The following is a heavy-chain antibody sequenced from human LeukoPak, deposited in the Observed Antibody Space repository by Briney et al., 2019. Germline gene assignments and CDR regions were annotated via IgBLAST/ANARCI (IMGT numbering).Heavy chain of an antibody. CDR3: VRDAGTRLKYSYGYGDY. CDR1: GFTLDNYN. CDR2: IRSYSSYI. D-gene: IGHD5-18*01. Sequence: GGSLRLSCAASGFTLDNYNFNWVRQAPGKGLEWVASIRSYSSYIHYADSVKGRFTISRDDAKKSLYLQMNSLRAENTAVYYCVRDAGTRLKYSYGYGDYWGQGSLVTVSS. V-gene: IGHV3-21*01. J-gene: IGHJ4*02.